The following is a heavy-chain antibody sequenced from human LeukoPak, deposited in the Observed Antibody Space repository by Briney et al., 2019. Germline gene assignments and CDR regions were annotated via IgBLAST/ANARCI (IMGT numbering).Heavy chain of an antibody. CDR1: GFTFSSYS. Sequence: GGSLRLSCAASGFTFSSYSMTWVRQAPGKGLEWVSSISSSSSYIYYADSVKGRFTISRDNAKNSLYLQMNSLRAEDTAVYYCLRESAITAADTAMAFDYWGQGTLATVSS. CDR2: ISSSSSYI. CDR3: LRESAITAADTAMAFDY. D-gene: IGHD5-18*01. V-gene: IGHV3-21*01. J-gene: IGHJ4*02.